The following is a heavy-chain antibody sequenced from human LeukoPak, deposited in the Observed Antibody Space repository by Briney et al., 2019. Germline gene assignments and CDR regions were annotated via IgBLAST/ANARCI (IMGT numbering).Heavy chain of an antibody. Sequence: HGESLKISCQASGYNFPTHWIGWVRQMPGKGLEWMGIIYPSDSDTRYSPPLQGQVTISADKSINTVYLQWSSVKASDSAIYYCARGGDYGYDRIDYWGQGTQVTVSS. CDR2: IYPSDSDT. CDR3: ARGGDYGYDRIDY. J-gene: IGHJ4*02. D-gene: IGHD5-12*01. V-gene: IGHV5-51*01. CDR1: GYNFPTHW.